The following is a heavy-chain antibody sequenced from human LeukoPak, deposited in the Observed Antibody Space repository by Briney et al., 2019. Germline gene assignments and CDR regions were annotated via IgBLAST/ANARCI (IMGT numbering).Heavy chain of an antibody. CDR2: IGGSGGTSGDST. J-gene: IGHJ4*02. CDR3: AKHRSGIAASGSNY. CDR1: GFTFSSYA. Sequence: PGGSLRLSCAASGFTFSSYAMSWVRQAPGKGLEWVSVSVIGGSGGTSGDSTYYADSVKGRFTISRDDSNNTLYLQMNNLRVEDTAVYSCAKHRSGIAASGSNYWGQGTLVSVSS. V-gene: IGHV3-23*01. D-gene: IGHD6-13*01.